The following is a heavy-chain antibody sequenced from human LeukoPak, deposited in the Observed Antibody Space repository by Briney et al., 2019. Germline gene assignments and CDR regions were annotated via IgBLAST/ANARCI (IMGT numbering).Heavy chain of an antibody. Sequence: HPGGSLRLSCAASGFTFSSYAMTWVRQAPGKGLEWVSAIISGGDKTWYSDSVKGRFTISRDNTKNTLYLQMSSLRAEDTAVYYCAKHQVRSHDDWGQGTLVIVSS. CDR3: AKHQVRSHDD. CDR2: IISGGDKT. J-gene: IGHJ4*02. V-gene: IGHV3-23*01. CDR1: GFTFSSYA.